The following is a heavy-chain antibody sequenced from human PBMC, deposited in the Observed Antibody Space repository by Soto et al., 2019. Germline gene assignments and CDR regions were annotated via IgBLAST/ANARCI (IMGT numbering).Heavy chain of an antibody. Sequence: EVQLLESGGGLVQPGGSLRLSCAASGFTFSNYAMSWVRQARGKGLELVAAISGSGGSTYYADSVKGRFTISRDNSKNPLDLQMNSLRAEDTAIFYRAKGVSSGWSYFGYWGQGTLVTVSS. V-gene: IGHV3-23*01. CDR3: AKGVSSGWSYFGY. CDR1: GFTFSNYA. J-gene: IGHJ4*02. D-gene: IGHD6-19*01. CDR2: ISGSGGST.